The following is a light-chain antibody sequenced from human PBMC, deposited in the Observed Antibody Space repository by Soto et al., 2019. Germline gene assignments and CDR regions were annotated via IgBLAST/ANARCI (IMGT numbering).Light chain of an antibody. J-gene: IGKJ1*01. CDR2: DAS. CDR1: QSISKY. Sequence: DIQMTQSPSSLSASVGDRVTLTCRATQSISKYLNWYQQKPGKAPKLLIYDASSLESGVPSRFSGSGSGTEFTLTISSLQPDDFATYYCQQYNSYSGTFGQGTKVDIK. V-gene: IGKV1-5*01. CDR3: QQYNSYSGT.